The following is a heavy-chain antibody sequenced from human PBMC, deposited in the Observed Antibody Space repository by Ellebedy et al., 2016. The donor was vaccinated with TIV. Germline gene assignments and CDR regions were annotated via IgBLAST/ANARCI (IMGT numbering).Heavy chain of an antibody. J-gene: IGHJ4*02. Sequence: GESLKISCAASGFTFGDYYMSWIRQAPGKGLQWVSSISGSGGHTYYADSVKGRFTISRDNSKNTLYLQMNSLRAEDTAVYYCAKDTSKTGYYFDYWGQGTLVTVSS. CDR3: AKDTSKTGYYFDY. CDR2: ISGSGGHT. CDR1: GFTFGDYY. D-gene: IGHD3-16*01. V-gene: IGHV3-23*01.